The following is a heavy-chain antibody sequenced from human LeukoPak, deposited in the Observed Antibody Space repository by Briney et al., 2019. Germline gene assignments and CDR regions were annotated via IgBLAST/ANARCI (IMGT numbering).Heavy chain of an antibody. CDR3: AKVVPAVSGFDY. V-gene: IGHV3-23*01. CDR2: IKGDGSTT. CDR1: GFTFKRYH. Sequence: GGSLRLSCAASGFTFKRYHMSWFRQVPGKGLEWVARIKGDGSTTRNADSVKGRFTISRDNSKNTLYLQMNSLRAEDTAVYYCAKVVPAVSGFDYWGQGTLVTASS. D-gene: IGHD2-2*01. J-gene: IGHJ4*02.